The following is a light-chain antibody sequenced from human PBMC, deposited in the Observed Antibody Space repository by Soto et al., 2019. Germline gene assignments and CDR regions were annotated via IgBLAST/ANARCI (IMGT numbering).Light chain of an antibody. V-gene: IGKV4-1*01. J-gene: IGKJ1*01. CDR3: QQYYATQWT. CDR2: WAS. Sequence: DIVMTQSPDSLAVSLGERATINCKSSQSVLYSSNNMNYLAWYQQKPGQPPKLLIYWASTRESGVPDRFSGSGSGTDFTLTISSLQAEDAAFYYCQQYYATQWTFGQGTKVEIK. CDR1: QSVLYSSNNMNY.